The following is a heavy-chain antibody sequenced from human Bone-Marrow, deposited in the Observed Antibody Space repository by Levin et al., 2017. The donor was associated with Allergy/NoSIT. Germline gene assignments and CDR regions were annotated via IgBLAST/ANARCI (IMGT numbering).Heavy chain of an antibody. CDR2: IYPGDSHT. CDR3: ARTTVTTINTNYYSHGMDV. Sequence: GESLKISCKATGYNLGSHWIGWVRQLPGKGLEWMGIIYPGDSHTIYSPSFEGQVTIPADKSSTSAYLEWHSLKASDTAMYYCARTTVTTINTNYYSHGMDVWGQGTTVIVS. CDR1: GYNLGSHW. J-gene: IGHJ6*02. V-gene: IGHV5-51*01. D-gene: IGHD4-11*01.